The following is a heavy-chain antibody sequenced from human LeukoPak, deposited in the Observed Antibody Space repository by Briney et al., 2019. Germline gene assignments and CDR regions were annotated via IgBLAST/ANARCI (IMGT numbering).Heavy chain of an antibody. V-gene: IGHV1-2*02. CDR2: INPNSGGT. J-gene: IGHJ4*02. CDR1: GYTFTGYY. D-gene: IGHD2-2*02. CDR3: ARVGYCSSTSCYTFDY. Sequence: ASVKVSCEASGYTFTGYYMHWVRQAPGQGLEWMGWINPNSGGTNYAQKFQGRVTMTRDTSISTAYMELSRLRSDDTAVYYCARVGYCSSTSCYTFDYWAQGTLVTVSS.